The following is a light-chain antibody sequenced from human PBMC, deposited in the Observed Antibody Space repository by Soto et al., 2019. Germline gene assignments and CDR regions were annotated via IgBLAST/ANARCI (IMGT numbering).Light chain of an antibody. CDR2: ENN. CDR3: GTWDSSLSAWV. V-gene: IGLV1-51*02. CDR1: SSNIGNNY. J-gene: IGLJ3*02. Sequence: QSVLTQPPSVSAAPGQTVTISCSGSSSNIGNNYVSWYQQLPGTAPKLLIYENNKRPSGIPDRFSGSTSGTSATLGIACLQTGDEADYYCGTWDSSLSAWVFGGGTKLTVL.